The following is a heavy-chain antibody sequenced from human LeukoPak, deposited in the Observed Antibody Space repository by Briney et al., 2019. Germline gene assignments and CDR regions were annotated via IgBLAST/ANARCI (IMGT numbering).Heavy chain of an antibody. J-gene: IGHJ6*03. CDR3: ARLRKQWLVQLNYYYHMDV. CDR2: IYYVGST. CDR1: GVSISSSY. V-gene: IGHV4-59*12. Sequence: SETLSLTCSVSGVSISSSYWTWIRQPPGKGLEWIGYIYYVGSTYYNPSLKSRVSISLDTSKNNLSLKLSSVTAADTAVYYCARLRKQWLVQLNYYYHMDVWGKGTTVTISS. D-gene: IGHD6-19*01.